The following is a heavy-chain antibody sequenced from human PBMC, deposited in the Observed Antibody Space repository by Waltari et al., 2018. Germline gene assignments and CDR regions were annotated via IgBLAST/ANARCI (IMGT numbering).Heavy chain of an antibody. D-gene: IGHD5-18*01. CDR1: GYTFTGYY. CDR3: ASSLGGYSDYRMDV. Sequence: QVQLVQSGAEVKKPGASVKVSCTASGYTFTGYYMHWVRPTPGQGVGWVGWNNPNQWCTNYAQEVQGRVTMTRDTSISTAYIELSRLRSDDTAVYYCASSLGGYSDYRMDVWGQGTTVTVSS. J-gene: IGHJ6*02. CDR2: NNPNQWCT. V-gene: IGHV1-2*02.